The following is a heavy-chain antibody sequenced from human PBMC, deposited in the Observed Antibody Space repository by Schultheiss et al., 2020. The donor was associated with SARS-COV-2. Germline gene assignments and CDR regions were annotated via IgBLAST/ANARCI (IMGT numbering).Heavy chain of an antibody. CDR3: TTYRGNNGYHMGF. CDR1: GFTVSSNY. CDR2: IYSGGST. Sequence: GESLKISCAASGFTVSSNYMSWVRQAPGKGLEWVSVIYSGGSTYYADSVKGRFTISRDNSKNTLYLQMNSLKTEDTAVYYCTTYRGNNGYHMGFWGQGTLVTVSS. V-gene: IGHV3-53*01. J-gene: IGHJ4*02. D-gene: IGHD5-12*01.